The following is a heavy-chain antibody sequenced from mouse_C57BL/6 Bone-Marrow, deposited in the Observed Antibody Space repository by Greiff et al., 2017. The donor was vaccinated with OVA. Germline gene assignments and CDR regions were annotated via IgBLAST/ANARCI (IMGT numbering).Heavy chain of an antibody. D-gene: IGHD2-5*01. CDR3: TRGYSNYYAMDY. CDR2: IDPETGGT. V-gene: IGHV1-15*01. J-gene: IGHJ4*01. CDR1: GYTFTDYE. Sequence: QVQLQQSGAELVRPGASLTLSCKASGYTFTDYEMHWVKQTPVHGLEWIGAIDPETGGTAYNPKFKGKAILTADKSSSTAYMELRSLTSEDSAVYYCTRGYSNYYAMDYWGQGTSVTVSS.